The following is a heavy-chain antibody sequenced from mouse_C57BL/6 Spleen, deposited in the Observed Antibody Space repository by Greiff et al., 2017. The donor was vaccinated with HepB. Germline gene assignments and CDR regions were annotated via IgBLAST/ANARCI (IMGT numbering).Heavy chain of an antibody. CDR1: GYTFTEYT. CDR2: FYPGSGSI. V-gene: IGHV1-62-2*01. Sequence: QVQLQQSGAELVKPGASVKLSCKASGYTFTEYTIHWVKQRSGQGLEWIGWFYPGSGSIKYNEKFKDKATLTADKSSSTVYMELSRLTSEDSAFYFCARHEDGGYSNYDYFDYWGQGTTLTVSS. CDR3: ARHEDGGYSNYDYFDY. D-gene: IGHD2-5*01. J-gene: IGHJ2*01.